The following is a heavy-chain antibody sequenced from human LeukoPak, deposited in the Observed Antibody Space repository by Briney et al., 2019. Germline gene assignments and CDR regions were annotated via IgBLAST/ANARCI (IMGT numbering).Heavy chain of an antibody. D-gene: IGHD6-13*01. CDR1: GYTFTSYY. J-gene: IGHJ4*02. Sequence: ASVKVSCKASGYTFTSYYMHWVRQAPGQGLEWMGIINPSGGSTSYAQKFQGRVTMTRDMSTSTVYMELSSLRSEDTAVYYCAREQGYSSSWWVVYYFDYWGQGTLVTVSS. CDR3: AREQGYSSSWWVVYYFDY. CDR2: INPSGGST. V-gene: IGHV1-46*01.